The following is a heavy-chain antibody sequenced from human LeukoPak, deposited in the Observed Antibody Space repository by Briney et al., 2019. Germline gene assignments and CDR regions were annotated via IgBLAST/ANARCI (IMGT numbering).Heavy chain of an antibody. CDR2: INSDGSST. CDR3: ARDGLYYYGSGSSGGDY. V-gene: IGHV3-74*01. CDR1: GFTFSSYW. D-gene: IGHD3-10*01. J-gene: IGHJ4*02. Sequence: GGSLRLSCAASGFTFSSYWMHWVRQAPGKGLVWVSRINSDGSSTSYADSVKGRFTISRDNAKNTLYLQMNGLRAEDTAVYYCARDGLYYYGSGSSGGDYWGQGTLVTVSS.